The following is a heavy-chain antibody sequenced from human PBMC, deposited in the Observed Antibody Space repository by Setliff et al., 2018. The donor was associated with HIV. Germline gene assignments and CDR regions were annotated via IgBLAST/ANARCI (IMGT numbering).Heavy chain of an antibody. CDR3: ASIAVANDAFDI. D-gene: IGHD6-19*01. V-gene: IGHV1-24*01. Sequence: ASVKVSCKASGYTFTSYGISWVRQAPGKGLEWMGGFDPEDGETIYAQKFQGRVTMTEDTSTDTAYMELSSLRSEDTAVYYCASIAVANDAFDIWGQGTMVTVS. CDR2: FDPEDGET. CDR1: GYTFTSYG. J-gene: IGHJ3*02.